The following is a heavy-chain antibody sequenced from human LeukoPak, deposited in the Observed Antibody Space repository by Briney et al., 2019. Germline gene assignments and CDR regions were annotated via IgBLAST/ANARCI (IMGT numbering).Heavy chain of an antibody. V-gene: IGHV1-69*05. CDR2: IIPIFATA. Sequence: GASVKVSCKTSGGTFSSYAISWVRQAPGQGLEWMGGIIPIFATANYAQKFQGRVTITTDESTSTAYMELSSLRSEDTAVYHCARGKPNSGGMGDYWGQGTLVTVSS. CDR1: GGTFSSYA. D-gene: IGHD3-10*01. J-gene: IGHJ4*02. CDR3: ARGKPNSGGMGDY.